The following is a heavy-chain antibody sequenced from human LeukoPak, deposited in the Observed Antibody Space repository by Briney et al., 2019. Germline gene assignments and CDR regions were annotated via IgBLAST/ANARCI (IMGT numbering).Heavy chain of an antibody. Sequence: SVKVSCKASGGTFSSYAISWVRQAPGQGLEWMGGIIPIFGTANYAQKFQGRVTITTDESTSTAYMELSSLRSEDTAVYYCARVASGSYYRNYYYMDVWGKGTTVTVSS. J-gene: IGHJ6*03. CDR3: ARVASGSYYRNYYYMDV. CDR2: IIPIFGTA. D-gene: IGHD1-26*01. CDR1: GGTFSSYA. V-gene: IGHV1-69*05.